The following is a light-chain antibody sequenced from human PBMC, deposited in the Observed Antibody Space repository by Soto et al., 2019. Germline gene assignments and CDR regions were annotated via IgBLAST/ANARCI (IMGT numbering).Light chain of an antibody. CDR1: SDSVSASHF. Sequence: QTVVTQEQSFSVSPGATVTLTCGLSSDSVSASHFPIWYQQTPGQAPRTLIFNTNTRSSGVPDRFSGSILGNSAALTITWDQADDEADCYCVLYMLSGISVFGGGTKLAVL. V-gene: IGLV8-61*01. CDR2: NTN. J-gene: IGLJ2*01. CDR3: VLYMLSGISV.